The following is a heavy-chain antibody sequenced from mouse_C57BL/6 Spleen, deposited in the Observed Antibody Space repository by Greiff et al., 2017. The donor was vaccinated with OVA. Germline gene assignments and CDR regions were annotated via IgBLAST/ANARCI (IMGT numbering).Heavy chain of an antibody. CDR2: INPNNGGT. CDR1: GYTFTDYY. D-gene: IGHD2-3*01. V-gene: IGHV1-26*01. Sequence: EVQLQQSGPELVKPGASVKISCKASGYTFTDYYMNWVKQSHGKSLEWIGDINPNNGGTSYNQKFKGKATLTVDKSSSTAYMELRSLTSEDSAVYYCARSRGDDGYYGGYAMDYWGQGTSVTVSS. CDR3: ARSRGDDGYYGGYAMDY. J-gene: IGHJ4*01.